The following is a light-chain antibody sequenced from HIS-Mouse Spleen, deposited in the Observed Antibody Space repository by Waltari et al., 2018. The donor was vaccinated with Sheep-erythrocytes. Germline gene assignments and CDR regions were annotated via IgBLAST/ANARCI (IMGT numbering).Light chain of an antibody. J-gene: IGKJ1*01. CDR1: QSVSSS. CDR3: QQRSNWPQPWT. CDR2: DAS. Sequence: EIVLTQSPATLSLSPGERATLSCRASQSVSSSLAWYQQKPGQAPRLLIYDASNRATGIPARFSGSGSGTDFTLTISSLEPEDFAVYYCQQRSNWPQPWTFGQGTKVEIK. V-gene: IGKV3-11*01.